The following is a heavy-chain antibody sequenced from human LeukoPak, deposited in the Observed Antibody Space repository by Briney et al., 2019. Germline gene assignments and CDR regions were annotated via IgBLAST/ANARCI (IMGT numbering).Heavy chain of an antibody. CDR3: ARDFHDSSGTRYYYCMDV. Sequence: ASVKVSCKASGYIFTGYYMYWVRQAPGQGLEWMGWINPNTGGTNYAQKFQGRVTMTRDTSISTVYMELSRLTSDDTAVYYCARDFHDSSGTRYYYCMDVWGKGTTVSISS. CDR2: INPNTGGT. D-gene: IGHD3-22*01. V-gene: IGHV1-2*02. J-gene: IGHJ6*03. CDR1: GYIFTGYY.